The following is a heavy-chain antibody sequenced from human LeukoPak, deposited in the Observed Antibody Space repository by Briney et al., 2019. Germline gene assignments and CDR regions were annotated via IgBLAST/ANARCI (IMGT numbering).Heavy chain of an antibody. V-gene: IGHV4-4*07. CDR3: ARDMNGYSYVGYYYYYYMDV. J-gene: IGHJ6*03. D-gene: IGHD5-18*01. CDR2: IYTSGST. Sequence: SETLSLTCTVPGGSLSSYYWSWIRQPAGKGLAWIGRIYTSGSTNYNPSLKSRVTMSVDTSKNHFSLKQSSVTAADTAVYYCARDMNGYSYVGYYYYYYMDVWGKGTTVTVSS. CDR1: GGSLSSYY.